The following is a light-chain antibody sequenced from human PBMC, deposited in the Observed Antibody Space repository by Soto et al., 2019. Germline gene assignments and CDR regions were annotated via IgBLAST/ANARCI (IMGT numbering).Light chain of an antibody. CDR1: QSVSSSY. J-gene: IGKJ2*01. CDR3: QQYDSSYT. CDR2: GAS. Sequence: EIVLTQSPGTLSLSPGERATLSCRASQSVSSSYLAWYQQKPGQAPRLLIYGASSRATGIPDRFSGSGSGTDFTLTISRLETEDFAVYYCQQYDSSYTFGQGTKLEI. V-gene: IGKV3-20*01.